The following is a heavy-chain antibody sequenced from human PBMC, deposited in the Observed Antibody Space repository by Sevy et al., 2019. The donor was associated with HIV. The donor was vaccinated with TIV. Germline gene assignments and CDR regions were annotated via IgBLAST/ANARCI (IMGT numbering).Heavy chain of an antibody. CDR3: ARLVSSGWYGSYYYYYGMDV. CDR2: INHSGST. D-gene: IGHD6-19*01. V-gene: IGHV4-34*01. Sequence: SETLSLTCAVYGGSFSGYYWSWIRQPPGKGLEWIGAINHSGSTNYNPSLKSRVTISVDTSKNQFSLKLSSVTAADTAVYYCARLVSSGWYGSYYYYYGMDVWGQGTTVTVSS. CDR1: GGSFSGYY. J-gene: IGHJ6*02.